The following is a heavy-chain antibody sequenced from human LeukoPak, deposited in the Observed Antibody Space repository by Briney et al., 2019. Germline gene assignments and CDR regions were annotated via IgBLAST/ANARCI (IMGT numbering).Heavy chain of an antibody. CDR1: GFTVSSNY. D-gene: IGHD5/OR15-5a*01. Sequence: GGSLRLSCAASGFTVSSNYMSWVRQAPGKGLEWVSAIRGSGSSTFYADSVKGRFTISRDNSKNTLYLQMNSLRADDTAVYYCAKDLAVSTDYWGQGTLVTVSS. V-gene: IGHV3-23*01. J-gene: IGHJ4*02. CDR3: AKDLAVSTDY. CDR2: IRGSGSST.